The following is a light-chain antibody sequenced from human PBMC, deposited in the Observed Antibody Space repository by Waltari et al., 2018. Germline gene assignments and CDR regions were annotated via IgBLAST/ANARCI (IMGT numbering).Light chain of an antibody. J-gene: IGKJ1*01. CDR2: AAS. CDR1: QSIRRY. V-gene: IGKV1-39*01. CDR3: QQGHSTPRT. Sequence: DIQMTQSPSSLSAFVGDRVTITCRARQSIRRYLYWDQQKPEKPPQLLIYAASSLQSGVPSRFSGRGSGTDFTLTITSLQPEDFATYYCQQGHSTPRTFGQGTKVEIK.